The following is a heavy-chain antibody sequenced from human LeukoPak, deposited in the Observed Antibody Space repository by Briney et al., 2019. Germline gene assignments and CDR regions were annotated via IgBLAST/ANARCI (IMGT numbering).Heavy chain of an antibody. Sequence: GESLQISCQGSGYSFTSNWIGWVRPVPGKGLEWIGIIHPRDSDTKYSPSFQGQVTISVDKSINTAYLQWGSLKVSDTAIYYCAREGLLRGYYSGMDVWGQGTTVTVSS. V-gene: IGHV5-51*01. CDR3: AREGLLRGYYSGMDV. CDR1: GYSFTSNW. CDR2: IHPRDSDT. D-gene: IGHD2-21*02. J-gene: IGHJ6*02.